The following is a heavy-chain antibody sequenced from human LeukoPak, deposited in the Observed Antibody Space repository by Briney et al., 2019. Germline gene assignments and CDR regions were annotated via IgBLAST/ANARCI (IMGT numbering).Heavy chain of an antibody. CDR2: ISGSGDSS. CDR3: AKRGLCSSTTCSLYYYYDMDV. V-gene: IGHV3-23*01. CDR1: GFTFSSYA. J-gene: IGHJ6*02. D-gene: IGHD2-2*01. Sequence: GASLRLSCAASGFTFSSYAMSWVRQAPGKGLEWVSTISGSGDSSYYADSVKGRFTISRDDSKNTLYLQMNSLRAEDTAIYYCAKRGLCSSTTCSLYYYYDMDVWGQGTRSPSP.